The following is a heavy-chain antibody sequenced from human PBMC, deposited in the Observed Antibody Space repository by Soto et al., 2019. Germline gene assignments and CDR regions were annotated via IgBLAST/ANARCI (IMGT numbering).Heavy chain of an antibody. CDR3: AKGSSGYSIDY. Sequence: GGSLRLSCAASGFTFSSYGMHWVRQAPGKGLEWVAVISYDGSNKYCADSVKGRFTISRDNSKNTLYLQMNSLRAEDTAVYYCAKGSSGYSIDYWGQGTLVTVSS. V-gene: IGHV3-30*18. CDR2: ISYDGSNK. D-gene: IGHD3-22*01. J-gene: IGHJ4*02. CDR1: GFTFSSYG.